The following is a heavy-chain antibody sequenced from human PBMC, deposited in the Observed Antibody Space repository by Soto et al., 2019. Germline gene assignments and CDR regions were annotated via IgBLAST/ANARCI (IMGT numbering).Heavy chain of an antibody. CDR2: IYYSGST. D-gene: IGHD3-3*01. CDR1: NGSLSSNY. V-gene: IGHV4-59*01. J-gene: IGHJ5*02. Sequence: SETLSLTCTVSNGSLSSNYWSWIRQSPGKGLEWIGNIYYSGSTNYNPSLKSRVTMSVDTSKNPFTLKLSSVTAADTGVYFCARSFWAAVAFSESWGQGTPVTVSS. CDR3: ARSFWAAVAFSES.